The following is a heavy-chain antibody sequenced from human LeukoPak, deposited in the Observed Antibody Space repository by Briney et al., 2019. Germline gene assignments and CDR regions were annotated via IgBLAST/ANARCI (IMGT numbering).Heavy chain of an antibody. J-gene: IGHJ4*02. CDR2: ISGSGGGT. CDR1: GFTFSSIA. D-gene: IGHD3-22*01. CDR3: AKGRVSSNGWTFNDY. V-gene: IGHV3-23*01. Sequence: PGGSLRLSCAASGFTFSSIAMSWVRQAPDKGLEWVSTISGSGGGTYYADSVKGRFTISRDDSKNTLYLQMNSLRADDTAVYYCAKGRVSSNGWTFNDYWGQGTLVTVSS.